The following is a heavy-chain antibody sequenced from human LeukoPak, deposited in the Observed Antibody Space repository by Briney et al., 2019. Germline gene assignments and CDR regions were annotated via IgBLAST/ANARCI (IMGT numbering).Heavy chain of an antibody. V-gene: IGHV1-46*01. J-gene: IGHJ4*02. CDR1: GNTFTTGQ. Sequence: GASVKVSCTASGNTFTTGQLHWVRQAPGQGLEWMGIINPSGGSTSYAQKFQGRATMTRDTSTGTVYMELSSLRSEDTALYYCAREYGTGGLDYWGQGTLVTVSS. CDR2: INPSGGST. D-gene: IGHD2-8*02. CDR3: AREYGTGGLDY.